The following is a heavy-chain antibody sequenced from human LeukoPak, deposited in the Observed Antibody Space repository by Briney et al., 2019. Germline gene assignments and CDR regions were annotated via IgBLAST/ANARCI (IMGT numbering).Heavy chain of an antibody. D-gene: IGHD3-10*01. Sequence: GGSLRLSCAASGFTFGSYGMHWVRQAPGKGLEWVAVIIYDGSNKYYADSLKGRFTVSRDNSKNTLYLQMNSLRAEDTAVYYCAKVGGSGSYQNTPFDYWGQGTLVTVSS. CDR2: IIYDGSNK. CDR1: GFTFGSYG. J-gene: IGHJ4*02. V-gene: IGHV3-30*18. CDR3: AKVGGSGSYQNTPFDY.